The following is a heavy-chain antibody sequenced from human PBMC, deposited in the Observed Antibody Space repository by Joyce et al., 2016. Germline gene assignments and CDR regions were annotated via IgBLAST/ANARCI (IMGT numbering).Heavy chain of an antibody. CDR3: ARDPESIPGITGWFDS. V-gene: IGHV1-46*01. J-gene: IGHJ5*01. Sequence: QVQLVQSGAEVKKPGASVKVSCKASGYTFTNYYIHWIRQAPGQGLAWMGIINTYSVFTDSAQRFPGRVTRTSDTSTNTLYMELSSLKYEDTAVYYCARDPESIPGITGWFDSWGQGTLITVSS. CDR2: INTYSVFT. D-gene: IGHD1-1*01. CDR1: GYTFTNYY.